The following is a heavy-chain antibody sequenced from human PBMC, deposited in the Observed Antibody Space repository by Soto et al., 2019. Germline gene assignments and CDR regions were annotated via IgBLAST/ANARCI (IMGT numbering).Heavy chain of an antibody. CDR2: ISGSGGST. CDR1: GFTFSSYA. J-gene: IGHJ4*02. Sequence: LSLTCAASGFTFSSYAMSWVRQAPGKGLEWVSAISGSGGSTYYADSVKGRFTISRDNSKNTLYLQMNSLRAEDTAVYYCAKEGVATTDPDYWGQGTLVTVSS. CDR3: AKEGVATTDPDY. V-gene: IGHV3-23*01. D-gene: IGHD5-12*01.